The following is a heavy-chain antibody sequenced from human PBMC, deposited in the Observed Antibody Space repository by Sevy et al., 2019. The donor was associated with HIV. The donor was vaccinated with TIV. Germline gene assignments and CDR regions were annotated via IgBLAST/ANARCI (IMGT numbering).Heavy chain of an antibody. J-gene: IGHJ4*02. CDR2: MNPNSGNT. Sequence: ASVKVSCKASGYTFTSYDINWVRQATGQGLERMGWMNPNSGNTGYAQKFQGRVTMTRNTSISTAYMELSSLRSEETAVYYCARGRITGIGFDYWGQGTTVIVSS. D-gene: IGHD1-20*01. V-gene: IGHV1-8*01. CDR3: ARGRITGIGFDY. CDR1: GYTFTSYD.